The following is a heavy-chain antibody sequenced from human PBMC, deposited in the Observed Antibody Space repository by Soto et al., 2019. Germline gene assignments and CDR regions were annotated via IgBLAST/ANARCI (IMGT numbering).Heavy chain of an antibody. CDR1: GGPVRDAFSY. V-gene: IGHV4-30-4*01. CDR3: AREREGGVFDI. J-gene: IGHJ3*02. D-gene: IGHD2-8*02. Sequence: QVHLQESGPQLVKPSQPLSLTCTVSGGPVRDAFSYWTWIRQPPGKGPEWMGYLSYTGSTYYNPALRNRATISVDESSNLVSLRLSSVTAADTAVYYCAREREGGVFDIWGRGTLVTVSS. CDR2: LSYTGST.